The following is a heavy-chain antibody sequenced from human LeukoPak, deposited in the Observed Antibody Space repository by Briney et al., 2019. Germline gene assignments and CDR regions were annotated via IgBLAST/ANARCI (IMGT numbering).Heavy chain of an antibody. V-gene: IGHV3-7*01. CDR3: ARDRPSSWYPSYFDY. D-gene: IGHD6-13*01. J-gene: IGHJ4*02. Sequence: GGSLRLSCAASGFTFSDYWMTWVRQAPGKGLEWVANIKPDGSEKYYVDSVKGRFTISRDNAKNSLYLQMNSLRAEDTAVYYCARDRPSSWYPSYFDYWGQGTLVTVSS. CDR2: IKPDGSEK. CDR1: GFTFSDYW.